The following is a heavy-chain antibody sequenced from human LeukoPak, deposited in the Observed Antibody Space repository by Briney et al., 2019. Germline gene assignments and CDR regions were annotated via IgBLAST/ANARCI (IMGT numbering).Heavy chain of an antibody. CDR2: IYYSGST. Sequence: SETLSLTCTVSGGSISSYYWSWIRQPPGKGLEWIGYIYYSGSTNYNPSLKSRVTISVDTSKNQFSLKLSSVTAADTAVYYCARHDRSGSFEFDYWGQGTLVTVSS. V-gene: IGHV4-59*08. CDR3: ARHDRSGSFEFDY. CDR1: GGSISSYY. D-gene: IGHD3-10*01. J-gene: IGHJ4*02.